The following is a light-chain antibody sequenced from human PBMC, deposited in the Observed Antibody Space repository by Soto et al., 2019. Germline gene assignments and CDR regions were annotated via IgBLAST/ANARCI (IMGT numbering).Light chain of an antibody. J-gene: IGLJ1*01. CDR3: CSHSATYTFV. CDR2: DVT. CDR1: SGDVGGYNC. Sequence: QSALTQPRSVSGSPGQSVTISCTGTSGDVGGYNCVSWYQQHPGKAPQLIIFDVTQRPSGVPDRFSGPKSENTASLSISGLQAEDEADYYCCSHSATYTFVFGTGTKVTVL. V-gene: IGLV2-11*01.